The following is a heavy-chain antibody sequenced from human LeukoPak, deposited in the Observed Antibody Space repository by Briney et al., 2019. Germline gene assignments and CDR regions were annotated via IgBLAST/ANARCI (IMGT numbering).Heavy chain of an antibody. CDR1: GGSLSDYY. CDR2: IRYDGSNK. D-gene: IGHD4-17*01. J-gene: IGHJ5*02. Sequence: PSETLSLTCAVYGGSLSDYYWSWIRQAPGKGLEWVAFIRYDGSNKYYADSVKGRFTISRDNSKNTLYLQMNSLRAEDTAVYYCAKNPAYGDHNWFDPWGQGTLVTVSS. V-gene: IGHV3-30*02. CDR3: AKNPAYGDHNWFDP.